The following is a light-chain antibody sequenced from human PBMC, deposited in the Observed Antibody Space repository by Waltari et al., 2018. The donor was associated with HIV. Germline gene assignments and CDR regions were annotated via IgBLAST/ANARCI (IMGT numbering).Light chain of an antibody. Sequence: DIVMTQSPLSLPVTPGEPASISCSSSQSLLRSNGYNYLDWFLQKPGQSPQRLSYLGSNRASGVPDRFSGSGSGTDFTLKISRVEAEDVGVYYCMQAQQTPWTFGQGTKVEIK. CDR3: MQAQQTPWT. J-gene: IGKJ1*01. V-gene: IGKV2-28*01. CDR1: QSLLRSNGYNY. CDR2: LGS.